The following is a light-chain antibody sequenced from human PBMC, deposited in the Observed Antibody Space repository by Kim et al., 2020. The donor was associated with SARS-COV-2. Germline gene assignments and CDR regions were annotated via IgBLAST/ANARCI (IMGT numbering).Light chain of an antibody. Sequence: LSPGERATLSCRDSQSVTSNYLAWYQHKPGQTPRLLIYGASSRATGIPDRFSGSGSGTDFTLTISRLEPEDFAVYYCHQYGSSSSFGQGTKLEI. CDR1: QSVTSNY. V-gene: IGKV3-20*01. CDR3: HQYGSSSS. CDR2: GAS. J-gene: IGKJ2*01.